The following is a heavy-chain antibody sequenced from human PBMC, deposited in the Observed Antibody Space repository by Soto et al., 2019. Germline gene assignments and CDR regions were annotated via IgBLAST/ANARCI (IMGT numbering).Heavy chain of an antibody. CDR2: ISWNSGSI. Sequence: EVQLVESGGGLVQPGRSLRLSCAASGFTFDDYAMHWVRQAPGKGLEWVSGISWNSGSIGYADSVKGRFTISRDNAKNSLYLQMNSLRAEDTALYYCAKDAIPYGDYPFFDYWGQGTLVTVSS. J-gene: IGHJ4*02. V-gene: IGHV3-9*01. CDR3: AKDAIPYGDYPFFDY. D-gene: IGHD4-17*01. CDR1: GFTFDDYA.